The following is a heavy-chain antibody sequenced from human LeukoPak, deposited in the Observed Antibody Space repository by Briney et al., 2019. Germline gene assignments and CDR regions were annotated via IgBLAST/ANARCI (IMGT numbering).Heavy chain of an antibody. V-gene: IGHV4-59*01. CDR2: IYHSGST. CDR3: ARGGAARLHFQN. CDR1: GGSISTYH. J-gene: IGHJ1*01. Sequence: WETLSLTCTVSGGSISTYHWNWIRQPPGKGLEWIGYIYHSGSTHYNPSLQSRVTISVDTSKNQFSLNLNSVTAADTAVYYCARGGAARLHFQNWGQGTLVTVSS. D-gene: IGHD6-6*01.